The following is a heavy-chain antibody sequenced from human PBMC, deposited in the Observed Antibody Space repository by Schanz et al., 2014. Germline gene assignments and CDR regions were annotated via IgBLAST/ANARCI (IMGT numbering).Heavy chain of an antibody. V-gene: IGHV3-33*01. CDR2: ISNDGSSK. Sequence: QVQLVESGGGVVQPGRSLRLSCAASGFTFRSYGMHWVRQAPGKGLEWVALISNDGSSKNHADSVQGRFTISRDNSKNALYLQMDSLRAEDTAVYYCARGIIPMVRGGDVGAFDIWGQGTMVTVSS. J-gene: IGHJ3*02. CDR3: ARGIIPMVRGGDVGAFDI. CDR1: GFTFRSYG. D-gene: IGHD3-10*01.